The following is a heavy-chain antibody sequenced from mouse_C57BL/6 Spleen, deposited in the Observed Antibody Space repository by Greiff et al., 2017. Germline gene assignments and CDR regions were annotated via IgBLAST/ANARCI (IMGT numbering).Heavy chain of an antibody. V-gene: IGHV1-62-2*01. J-gene: IGHJ3*01. CDR3: ARHEDRDYSNLAWFAY. D-gene: IGHD2-5*01. Sequence: VQLQESGAELVKPGASVKLSCKASGYTFTEYTIHWVKQRSGQGLEWIGWFYPGSGSIKYNEKFKDKATLTADKSSSTVYMELSRLTSEDSAVXFCARHEDRDYSNLAWFAYWGQGTLVTVSA. CDR2: FYPGSGSI. CDR1: GYTFTEYT.